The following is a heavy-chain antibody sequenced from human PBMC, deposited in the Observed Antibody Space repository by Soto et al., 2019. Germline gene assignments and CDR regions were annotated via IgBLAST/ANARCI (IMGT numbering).Heavy chain of an antibody. D-gene: IGHD1-26*01. J-gene: IGHJ4*02. CDR3: AHTVARGAYWETFNY. CDR2: IYLDDDK. V-gene: IGHV2-5*02. Sequence: QITLKESGPTLVKPTQTLTLTCTVSGFSVTTNGVGVCWFRQPPGKALEWLALIYLDDDKRYRPSLKSRVTITKDNTKNQLVLTMTNMDPVDTATYYCAHTVARGAYWETFNYWGQGTLVTVSS. CDR1: GFSVTTNGVG.